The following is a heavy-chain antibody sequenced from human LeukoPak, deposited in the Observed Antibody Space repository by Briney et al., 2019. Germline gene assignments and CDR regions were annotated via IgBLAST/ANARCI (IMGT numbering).Heavy chain of an antibody. D-gene: IGHD3-10*02. CDR2: INEDGSEK. V-gene: IGHV3-7*01. CDR3: AELGITMIGGV. CDR1: GFTFSNYW. J-gene: IGHJ6*04. Sequence: GGSLRLSCAASGFTFSNYWMTWVRQAPGKGLEWAANINEDGSEKYYVDSVKGRFTISRDNANNSLYLQMNSLRAEDTAVYYCAELGITMIGGVWGKGTTVTISS.